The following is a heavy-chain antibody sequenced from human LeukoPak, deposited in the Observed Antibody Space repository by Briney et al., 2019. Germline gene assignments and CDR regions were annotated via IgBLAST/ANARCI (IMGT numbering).Heavy chain of an antibody. CDR1: GFTFSTYG. D-gene: IGHD6-13*01. Sequence: GGSLGLSCVASGFTFSTYGMQWVRQAPGKGLEWVAFIQYDGKVKHHTDSVKGRFTISRDNSKNTVFLQMNSLRPEDTAVYYCAKITTAGSYFDYWGQGTLVIVSS. J-gene: IGHJ4*02. CDR3: AKITTAGSYFDY. V-gene: IGHV3-30*02. CDR2: IQYDGKVK.